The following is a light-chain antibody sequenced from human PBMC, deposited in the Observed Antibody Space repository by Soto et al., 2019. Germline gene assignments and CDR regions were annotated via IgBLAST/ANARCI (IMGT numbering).Light chain of an antibody. CDR1: SSDVGGYDF. CDR3: GSYSSTTTREV. CDR2: EVT. V-gene: IGLV2-14*01. J-gene: IGLJ1*01. Sequence: SEPASLSGSPGQSLTISCTGASSDVGGYDFVSWYQHHPGTPPKLIIYEVTHRPSGVSHRFSGSKSASTASLTISGPQVEDEADYFCGSYSSTTTREVFGTGTKVTVL.